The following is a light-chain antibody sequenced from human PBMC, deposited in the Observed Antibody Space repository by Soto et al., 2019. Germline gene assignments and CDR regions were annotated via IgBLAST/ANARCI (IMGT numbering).Light chain of an antibody. CDR3: QQYGSSPLT. Sequence: EIVLPQSPGTLSLAPGARAPLSCRASQSVSSSYLAWYQQKPGQAPRLLIYDASSRATGIPDRFSGSGSGTDFTLTISRLEPEDFAVYYCQQYGSSPLTFGGGTKVDIK. CDR2: DAS. CDR1: QSVSSSY. J-gene: IGKJ4*01. V-gene: IGKV3-20*01.